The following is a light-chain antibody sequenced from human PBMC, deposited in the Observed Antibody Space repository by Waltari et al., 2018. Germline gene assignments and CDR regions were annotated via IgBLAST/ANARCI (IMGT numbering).Light chain of an antibody. CDR3: SSYAGSSSFVL. Sequence: QSALTQPASMSGSPGQSISISCTGTTADIGTYNFVSWSQQHPGEAPKLLLFDVSKRPSGISDRFSGSKSGNTASLTISGLEAEDEAAYFCSSYAGSSSFVLFGGGTHLTVL. J-gene: IGLJ3*02. CDR2: DVS. V-gene: IGLV2-23*02. CDR1: TADIGTYNF.